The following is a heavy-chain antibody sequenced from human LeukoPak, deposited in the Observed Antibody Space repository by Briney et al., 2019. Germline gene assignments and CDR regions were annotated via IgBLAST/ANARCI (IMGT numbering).Heavy chain of an antibody. Sequence: GGSLRLSCAASGFTFSSYAMHWVRQAPGKGLEWVAVISYDGSNKYYADSVKGRFTISRDNSKNTLYLQMNSLRAEDTAVYYCARDPGEFGAMVRGEDLDYWGQGTLVTVSS. CDR3: ARDPGEFGAMVRGEDLDY. D-gene: IGHD3-10*01. V-gene: IGHV3-30-3*01. CDR1: GFTFSSYA. J-gene: IGHJ4*02. CDR2: ISYDGSNK.